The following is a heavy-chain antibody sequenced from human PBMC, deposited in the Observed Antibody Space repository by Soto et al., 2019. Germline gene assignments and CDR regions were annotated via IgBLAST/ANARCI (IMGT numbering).Heavy chain of an antibody. J-gene: IGHJ3*02. CDR3: RVGAKPAVLRFLEWLGPHDVFDI. Sequence: SETLSLTCTVSGGSISSSSYYWGWIRQPPGKGLEWIGSIYYSGSTYYNPSLKSRVTISVDTSKNQFSLKLSSVTAADPACYYGRVGAKPAVLRFLEWLGPHDVFDIGGQGTMVTVS. D-gene: IGHD3-3*01. CDR1: GGSISSSSYY. V-gene: IGHV4-39*01. CDR2: IYYSGST.